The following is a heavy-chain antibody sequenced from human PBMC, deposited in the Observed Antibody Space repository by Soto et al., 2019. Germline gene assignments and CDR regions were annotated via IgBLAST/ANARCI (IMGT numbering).Heavy chain of an antibody. D-gene: IGHD2-8*02. J-gene: IGHJ4*02. CDR1: GFTFDDSV. CDR3: TSVLDLDY. Sequence: PGGSLRLSCAASGFTFDDSVMHWVRQAPGEGLEWVSTISDGGTTINTADSVKGRFTVSRDDAKNTVYLQMNSLRAGDTALYYCTSVLDLDYWGQGTLVTVSS. V-gene: IGHV3-74*01. CDR2: ISDGGTTI.